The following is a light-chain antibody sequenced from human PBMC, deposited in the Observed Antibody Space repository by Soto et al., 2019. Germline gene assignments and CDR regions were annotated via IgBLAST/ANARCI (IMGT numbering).Light chain of an antibody. CDR2: DAS. V-gene: IGKV1-5*01. J-gene: IGKJ1*01. Sequence: DIQMTQSPSTLSASVGDRVTITCRASQSISSWLAWYQQKLGRAPRLLIYDASSLESGVPSRFSGSGYGTEFTLTISSLQPDDFATYYCQQYNFYSWTFGQGTKVEIK. CDR3: QQYNFYSWT. CDR1: QSISSW.